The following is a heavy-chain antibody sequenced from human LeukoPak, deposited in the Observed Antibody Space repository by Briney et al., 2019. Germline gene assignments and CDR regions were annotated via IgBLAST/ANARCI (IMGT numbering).Heavy chain of an antibody. Sequence: ASVKVSCKASGYTFTSYDINWVRQATGQGLEWMGWMNPNSGNTGYALKFQGRVTMTRNTSISTAYMELSSLRSEDTAVYYCARGSSDLWFGELLYHYWGQGTLVTVSS. D-gene: IGHD3-10*01. CDR3: ARGSSDLWFGELLYHY. V-gene: IGHV1-8*01. CDR2: MNPNSGNT. J-gene: IGHJ4*02. CDR1: GYTFTSYD.